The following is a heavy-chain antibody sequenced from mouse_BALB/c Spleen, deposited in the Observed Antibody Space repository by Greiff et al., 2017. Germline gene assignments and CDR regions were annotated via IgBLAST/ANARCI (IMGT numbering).Heavy chain of an antibody. V-gene: IGHV14-3*02. CDR3: ARGVVRLMDY. CDR2: IDPANGNT. J-gene: IGHJ4*01. CDR1: GFNIKDTY. D-gene: IGHD2-14*01. Sequence: VQLKQSGAELVKPGASVKLSCTASGFNIKDTYMHWVKQRPEQGLEWIGRIDPANGNTKYDPKFQGKATITADTSSNTAYLQLSSLTSEDTAVYYCARGVVRLMDYWGQGTSVTVSS.